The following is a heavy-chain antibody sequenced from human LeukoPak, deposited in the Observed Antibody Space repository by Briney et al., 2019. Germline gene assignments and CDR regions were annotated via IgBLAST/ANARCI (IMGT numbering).Heavy chain of an antibody. J-gene: IGHJ4*02. D-gene: IGHD6-13*01. V-gene: IGHV4-39*01. Sequence: SETLSLTCTVSGGSISSTSYYWGWIRQPPGKGLEWIGSIYYSGSTYYNPSLKSRVTISVDTSKNQFSLKLSSVTAADTAVYYCAREGIAAAGTWGHWGQGTLVTVSS. CDR3: AREGIAAAGTWGH. CDR2: IYYSGST. CDR1: GGSISSTSYY.